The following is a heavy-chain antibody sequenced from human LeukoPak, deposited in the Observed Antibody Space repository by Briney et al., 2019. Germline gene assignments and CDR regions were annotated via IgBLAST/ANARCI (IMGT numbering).Heavy chain of an antibody. V-gene: IGHV4-4*07. Sequence: SETLSLTCTVSGGPFSSFHWSWIRQPAGKGLEWLGLIYTSGSTNYSPSLKSRLTMSVDASNHQFSLKLSSVTAADTAVYYCARDFDSWGQGILVTVSS. CDR3: ARDFDS. J-gene: IGHJ4*02. CDR1: GGPFSSFH. CDR2: IYTSGST.